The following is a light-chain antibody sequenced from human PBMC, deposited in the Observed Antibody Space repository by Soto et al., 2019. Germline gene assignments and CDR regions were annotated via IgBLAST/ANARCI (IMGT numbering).Light chain of an antibody. V-gene: IGKV1D-13*01. CDR1: QGISRA. J-gene: IGKJ5*01. CDR2: DAS. CDR3: QHFNNYPIT. Sequence: ALQLTQSPSSLSASVGDRVTITCRASQGISRALAWHQQIPGQAPKLLIYDASTLESGVPSRFSGSGSGTDFTLTINSLQPEDFATYYCQHFNNYPITFGQGTRLEIK.